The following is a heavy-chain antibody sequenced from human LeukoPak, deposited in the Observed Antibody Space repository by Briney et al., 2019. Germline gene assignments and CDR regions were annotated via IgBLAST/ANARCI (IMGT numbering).Heavy chain of an antibody. D-gene: IGHD3-16*01. CDR2: MNQDGSEK. CDR1: GFTFSDSW. Sequence: GGSLRLSCAASGFTFSDSWMSWVRQAPGKGLGWGANMNQDGSEKDYVDSVKGRFTISRDNARNSLYLQMGSLRAEDTAVYYCATYTHWVAGDVWGQGTTVTVSS. J-gene: IGHJ6*02. CDR3: ATYTHWVAGDV. V-gene: IGHV3-7*01.